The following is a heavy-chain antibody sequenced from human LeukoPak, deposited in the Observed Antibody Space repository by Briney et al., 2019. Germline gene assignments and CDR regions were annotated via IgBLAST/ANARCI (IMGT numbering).Heavy chain of an antibody. Sequence: SETLSLTCTVSGGSISSNYWSWIRQPPGKGLEWIGYIYDSGSTNYNPSLNSRATISEDMSKNQFSLKVRSVTAADTAVYYCARSTGGWSYFDHWGQGILVTVSS. D-gene: IGHD6-19*01. J-gene: IGHJ4*02. CDR1: GGSISSNY. V-gene: IGHV4-59*01. CDR3: ARSTGGWSYFDH. CDR2: IYDSGST.